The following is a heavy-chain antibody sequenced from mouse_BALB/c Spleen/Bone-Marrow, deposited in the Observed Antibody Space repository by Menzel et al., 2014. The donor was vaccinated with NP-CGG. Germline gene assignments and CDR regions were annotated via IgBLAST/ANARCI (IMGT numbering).Heavy chain of an antibody. CDR1: GFNIKDTY. CDR3: ARYYYGYYFDY. V-gene: IGHV14-3*02. CDR2: IDPANGNT. Sequence: EVQLQQSGAELVKPGASVKLSCTASGFNIKDTYMHWVKQRPEQGLEWIGRIDPANGNTKYDPKFQGKATITAETSSNTAYLQLSSLTSEDTAVYYCARYYYGYYFDYWGQGTTLTVSS. D-gene: IGHD1-2*01. J-gene: IGHJ2*01.